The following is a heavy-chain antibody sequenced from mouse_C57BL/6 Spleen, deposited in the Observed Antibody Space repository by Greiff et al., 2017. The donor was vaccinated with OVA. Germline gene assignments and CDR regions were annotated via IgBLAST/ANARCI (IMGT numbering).Heavy chain of an antibody. D-gene: IGHD1-1*01. V-gene: IGHV1-82*01. Sequence: LVESGASVKISCKASGYAFSSSWMNWVKQRPGKGLEWIGRIYPGDGDTNYNGKFKGKATLTADKSSSTAYMQLSSLTSEDSAVYFCARDYYGSLYAMDYWGQGTSVTVSS. CDR3: ARDYYGSLYAMDY. J-gene: IGHJ4*01. CDR1: GYAFSSSW. CDR2: IYPGDGDT.